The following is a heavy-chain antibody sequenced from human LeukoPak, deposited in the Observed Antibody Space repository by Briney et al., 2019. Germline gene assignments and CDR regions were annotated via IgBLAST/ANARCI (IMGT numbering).Heavy chain of an antibody. CDR3: GLGGWLDY. D-gene: IGHD6-19*01. V-gene: IGHV3-30*03. CDR2: ISYDGSNK. Sequence: GGSLRLSCAASGFAFSSYGMHWVRQAPGKGLEWVAVISYDGSNKYYADSVKGRFTISRDNSKNTLYLQMNSLRAEDTAVYYCGLGGWLDYWGQGTLVTVSS. J-gene: IGHJ4*02. CDR1: GFAFSSYG.